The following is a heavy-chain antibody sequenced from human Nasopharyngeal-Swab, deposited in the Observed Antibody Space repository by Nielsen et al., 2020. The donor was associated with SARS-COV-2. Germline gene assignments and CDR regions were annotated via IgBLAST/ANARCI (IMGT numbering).Heavy chain of an antibody. D-gene: IGHD6-13*01. CDR2: IKQDGSEK. CDR3: ATLSSSSWYFDY. CDR1: GFIFSSYW. V-gene: IGHV3-7*01. J-gene: IGHJ4*02. Sequence: GESLKISCAASGFIFSSYWMSWVRQAPGKGLEWVANIKQDGSEKYYVDSVKGRFTISRDNAKNSLYLQMNSLRAEDTAVYYCATLSSSSWYFDYWGQGTLVTVSS.